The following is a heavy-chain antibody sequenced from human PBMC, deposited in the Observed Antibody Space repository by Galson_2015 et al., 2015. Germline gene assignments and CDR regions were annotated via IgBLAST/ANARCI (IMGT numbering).Heavy chain of an antibody. J-gene: IGHJ3*02. D-gene: IGHD3-3*01. CDR2: VWYDGNNK. CDR1: GFTFTSYA. CDR3: ARGSGRSASALDI. Sequence: SLRLSCAASGFTFTSYAMHWVRQAPGKGLEWLAIVWYDGNNKYYVDSVEGRFTIARDQAKSTVYLQMNSLRAEDTAVYYCARGSGRSASALDIWGQGTMVTVSS. V-gene: IGHV3-33*01.